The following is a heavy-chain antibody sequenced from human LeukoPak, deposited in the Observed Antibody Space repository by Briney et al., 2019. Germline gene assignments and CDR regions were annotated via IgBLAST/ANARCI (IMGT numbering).Heavy chain of an antibody. Sequence: SETLSLTCAVYGGSFSGYYWSWIRQPPGKGLEWIGEINHSGSTNYNPSLKSRVTISVDTSKNQFSLKLSSVTAADTAVYYGARWDDSSGYYYFDYWGQGTLVTVSS. CDR1: GGSFSGYY. V-gene: IGHV4-34*01. J-gene: IGHJ4*02. D-gene: IGHD3-22*01. CDR3: ARWDDSSGYYYFDY. CDR2: INHSGST.